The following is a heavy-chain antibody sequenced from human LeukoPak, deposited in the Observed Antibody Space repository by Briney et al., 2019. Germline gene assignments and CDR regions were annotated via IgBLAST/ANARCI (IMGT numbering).Heavy chain of an antibody. CDR1: GYTFTDYY. V-gene: IGHV1-2*06. CDR2: INPNSGGA. CDR3: ARASYGNNPTHFDY. Sequence: ASVKVSCKASGYTFTDYYIHWVRQAPGQGLQWMGLINPNSGGADYAQNFQGRVTMTRDTSTSADYMQLIWLRSGYAAVYYCARASYGNNPTHFDYWGQGTLVTVSS. D-gene: IGHD4-11*01. J-gene: IGHJ4*02.